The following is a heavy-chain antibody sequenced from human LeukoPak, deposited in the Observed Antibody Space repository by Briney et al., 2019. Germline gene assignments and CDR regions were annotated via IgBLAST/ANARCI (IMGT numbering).Heavy chain of an antibody. CDR1: GFTFSTYW. J-gene: IGHJ4*02. Sequence: GGSLRLSCAASGFTFSTYWMTWVRQAPGKGLEWVANIKEDGSEKYYVDSVKGRFTISRDNAKNSLYLQMNSLRAEDTAVYYCARALCIWGGDCHYFDYWGQGTLVTVSS. CDR2: IKEDGSEK. D-gene: IGHD2-21*01. CDR3: ARALCIWGGDCHYFDY. V-gene: IGHV3-7*01.